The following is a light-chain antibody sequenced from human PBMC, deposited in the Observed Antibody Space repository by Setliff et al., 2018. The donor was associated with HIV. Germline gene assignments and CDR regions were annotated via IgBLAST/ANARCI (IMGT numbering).Light chain of an antibody. J-gene: IGLJ1*01. CDR2: EVR. CDR1: SSDVGGYNL. V-gene: IGLV2-23*02. Sequence: QSALTQPASVSGSPGQSITIFCTGTSSDVGGYNLVSWYQHHPDKAPKLIIYEVRERPSGVSNRFSGSKSGNTASLTISGLQAEDEADYYCCSLAGSGTNVFGTGTKVTVL. CDR3: CSLAGSGTNV.